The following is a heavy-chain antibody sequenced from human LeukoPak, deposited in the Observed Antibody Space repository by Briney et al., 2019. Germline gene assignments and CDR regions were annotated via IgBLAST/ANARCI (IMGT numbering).Heavy chain of an antibody. V-gene: IGHV4-59*01. CDR2: VYDNDIS. CDR3: ARGLVLATDDAFDI. CDR1: GASIRSYF. D-gene: IGHD5-12*01. Sequence: PSETLSLTCSVSGASIRSYFWSWIRQSPGKGLEWIGYVYDNDISNFNPSLESRVTILVDRSKSQFSLKLRSVTAADTAVYYCARGLVLATDDAFDIWGPGTMVAVSS. J-gene: IGHJ3*02.